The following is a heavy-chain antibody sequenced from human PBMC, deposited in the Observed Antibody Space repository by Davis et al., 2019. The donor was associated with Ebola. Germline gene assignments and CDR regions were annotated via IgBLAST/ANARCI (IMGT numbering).Heavy chain of an antibody. CDR3: ARAGYSSGWIRISAFDI. CDR2: INPNSGGT. Sequence: AASVKVSCKASGGTFSSYAISWVRQAPGQGLEWMGWINPNSGGTNYAQKFQGWVTMTRDTSISTAYMELSRLRSDDTAVYYCARAGYSSGWIRISAFDIWGQGTMVTVSS. D-gene: IGHD6-19*01. J-gene: IGHJ3*02. V-gene: IGHV1-2*04. CDR1: GGTFSSYA.